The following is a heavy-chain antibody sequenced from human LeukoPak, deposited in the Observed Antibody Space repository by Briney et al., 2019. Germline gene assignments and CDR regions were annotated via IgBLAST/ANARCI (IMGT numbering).Heavy chain of an antibody. V-gene: IGHV1-8*01. CDR1: GYTFTSYD. CDR2: MNPNSGNT. J-gene: IGHJ6*02. CDR3: AHYGSYYYGMDV. Sequence: ASVKVSCKASGYTFTSYDINWVRQATGQGLEWMGWMNPNSGNTGYAQKFQGRVTMTRNTSISTAYMELSSLRSEDTAVYYCAHYGSYYYGMDVWGQGTTVTVSS. D-gene: IGHD3-10*01.